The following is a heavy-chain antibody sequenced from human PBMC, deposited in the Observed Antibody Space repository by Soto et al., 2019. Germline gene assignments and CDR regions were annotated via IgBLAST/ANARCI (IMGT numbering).Heavy chain of an antibody. CDR1: GFTFSNYG. D-gene: IGHD3-22*01. CDR3: ARDSSGRSKPAYYFDY. J-gene: IGHJ4*02. Sequence: QVQLVESGGGVVQPGRSLRLSCAASGFTFSNYGMHWVRQAPGKGLEWVAVIWYDGSNKKYADSVKGRFTIPRDNFRNTLYLQINSLRVEETGLYYCARDSSGRSKPAYYFDYWGRGTLVTVSS. CDR2: IWYDGSNK. V-gene: IGHV3-33*01.